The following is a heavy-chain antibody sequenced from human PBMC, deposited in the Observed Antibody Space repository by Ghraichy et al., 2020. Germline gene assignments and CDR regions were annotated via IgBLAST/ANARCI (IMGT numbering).Heavy chain of an antibody. Sequence: GGSLRLSCAASGFTFSSYGMHWVRQAPGKGLEWVAVIWYDGSNKYYADSVKGRFTISRDNSKNTLYLQMNSLRAEDTAVYYCAREYYDSSGYYYRVWFDPWGQGTLVTVSS. CDR2: IWYDGSNK. CDR3: AREYYDSSGYYYRVWFDP. D-gene: IGHD3-22*01. CDR1: GFTFSSYG. V-gene: IGHV3-33*01. J-gene: IGHJ5*02.